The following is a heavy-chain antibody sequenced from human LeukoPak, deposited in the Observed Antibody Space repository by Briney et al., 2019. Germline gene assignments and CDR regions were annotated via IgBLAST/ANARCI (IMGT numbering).Heavy chain of an antibody. CDR1: GFTFTRYW. J-gene: IGHJ4*02. Sequence: GGSLRLSCAASGFTFTRYWMHWVRHAPGKGLVWVSCTNGDGSDTSYADPVKGRFTISRDNAKNTLHLQMNSLRVEDTAVYYCVSGYDNTDFEFWGQGTLVTVSS. CDR3: VSGYDNTDFEF. V-gene: IGHV3-74*01. D-gene: IGHD5-12*01. CDR2: TNGDGSDT.